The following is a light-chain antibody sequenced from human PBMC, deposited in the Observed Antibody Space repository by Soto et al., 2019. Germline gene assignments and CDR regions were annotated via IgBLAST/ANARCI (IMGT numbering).Light chain of an antibody. J-gene: IGLJ2*01. Sequence: QSVLTQPPSVSGAPGQRVTISCTGSSSNIGAGYDVHWYHQLPGTAPKLLIYGNSNRPSGVPDRFSGSKSGPSASLAITGLQAADQADDYCQSYDRSLSAPVAFGGGTQLTVL. CDR1: SSNIGAGYD. CDR3: QSYDRSLSAPVA. CDR2: GNS. V-gene: IGLV1-40*01.